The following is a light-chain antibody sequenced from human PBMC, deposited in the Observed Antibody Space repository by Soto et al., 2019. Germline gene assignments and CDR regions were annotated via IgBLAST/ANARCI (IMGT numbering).Light chain of an antibody. J-gene: IGKJ2*01. CDR1: QGINNY. CDR3: LQHNTYPYT. V-gene: IGKV1-17*03. CDR2: AAS. Sequence: DIQMTQSPSAMSASVGDRVTITCRASQGINNYLAWFQQKPGKVPKCLIYAASSLQSGVPSRFSGSRSGTEFTLTISSLQPEDFETYYCLQHNTYPYTFGQGTKVDIK.